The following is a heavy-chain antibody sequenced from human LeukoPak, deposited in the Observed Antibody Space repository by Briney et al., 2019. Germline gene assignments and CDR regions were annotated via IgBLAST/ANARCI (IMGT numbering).Heavy chain of an antibody. CDR2: INQDGTEK. CDR1: GFTFTTYW. V-gene: IGHV3-7*01. CDR3: ARGPSGYHNT. D-gene: IGHD5-12*01. J-gene: IGHJ4*02. Sequence: PGGSLRLSCAASGFTFTTYWMTWVRQAPGKGLEWVASINQDGTEKYYVDSVKGRFTISRDNAKNSLYLQMNSLRVEDTAVYYCARGPSGYHNTGGQGTLVTVSS.